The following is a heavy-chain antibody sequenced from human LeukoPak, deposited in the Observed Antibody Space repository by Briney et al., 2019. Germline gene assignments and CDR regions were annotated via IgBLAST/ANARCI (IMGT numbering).Heavy chain of an antibody. D-gene: IGHD3-22*01. J-gene: IGHJ4*02. V-gene: IGHV4-4*07. CDR1: GGSISSYY. CDR3: ARTHYYDSSGYYPFDY. Sequence: SETLSLTCTVSGGSISSYYWSWIRQPAGKGLEWIGRIYTSGSTNYNPSLKSRVTMSVDTSKNQFSLKLSSVTAANTAVYYCARTHYYDSSGYYPFDYWGQGTLVTVSS. CDR2: IYTSGST.